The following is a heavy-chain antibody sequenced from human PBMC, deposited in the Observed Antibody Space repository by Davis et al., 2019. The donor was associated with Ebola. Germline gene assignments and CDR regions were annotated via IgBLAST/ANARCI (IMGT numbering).Heavy chain of an antibody. CDR3: AKDLVVPAAIRLYYYYYGMDV. CDR2: IKQDGSNK. CDR1: GFTFSSYW. D-gene: IGHD2-2*02. V-gene: IGHV3-7*01. Sequence: GESLKISCAASGFTFSSYWMSWVRQAPGKGLEWVANIKQDGSNKYYADSVKGRFTISRDNSKNTLYLQMNSLRAEDTAVYYCAKDLVVPAAIRLYYYYYGMDVWGQGTTVTVSS. J-gene: IGHJ6*02.